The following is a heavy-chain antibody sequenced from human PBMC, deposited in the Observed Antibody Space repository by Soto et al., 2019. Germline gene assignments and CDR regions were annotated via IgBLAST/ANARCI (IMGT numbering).Heavy chain of an antibody. V-gene: IGHV1-18*01. CDR3: ARNLQYDSRGYPALSGSDY. CDR2: ISAYNGNT. Sequence: ASVKVSCKASGYTFTSYGISWVRQAPGQGLEWMGWISAYNGNTNYAQKLQGRVTMTTDTSTSTAYMELRSLRSDDTAVYYCARNLQYDSRGYPALSGSDYWGQGTLVTVSS. CDR1: GYTFTSYG. J-gene: IGHJ4*02. D-gene: IGHD3-22*01.